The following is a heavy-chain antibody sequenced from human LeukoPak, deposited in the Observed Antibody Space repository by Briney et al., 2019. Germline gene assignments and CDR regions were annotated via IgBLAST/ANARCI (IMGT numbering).Heavy chain of an antibody. CDR1: GYTFTCYY. CDR2: INPNSGGT. V-gene: IGHV1-2*02. Sequence: ASVKVSCKASGYTFTCYYMHWVRQAPGQGLEWMGWINPNSGGTNYAQKFQGRVTMTRDTSISTAYMELSRLRSDDTAVYYCAREYSSSSDAFDIWGQGTMVTVSS. J-gene: IGHJ3*02. CDR3: AREYSSSSDAFDI. D-gene: IGHD6-13*01.